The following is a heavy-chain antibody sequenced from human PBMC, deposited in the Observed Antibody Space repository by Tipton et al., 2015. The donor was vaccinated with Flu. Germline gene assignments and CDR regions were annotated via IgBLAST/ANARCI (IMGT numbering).Heavy chain of an antibody. CDR1: GGSISSYY. V-gene: IGHV4-59*08. CDR3: ATLTGPYGYFDY. J-gene: IGHJ4*02. Sequence: TLSLTCTVSGGSISSYYWSWIRQPPGKGLEWIGYIYYSGSTNYNPSLKSRVTISVDTSKNQFSLKLSSVTAADTAVYYCATLTGPYGYFDYWGQGTLATVSS. D-gene: IGHD3-9*01. CDR2: IYYSGST.